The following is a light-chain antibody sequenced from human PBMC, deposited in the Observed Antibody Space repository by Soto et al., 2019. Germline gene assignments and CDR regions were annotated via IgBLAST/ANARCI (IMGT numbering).Light chain of an antibody. CDR1: SSDVGGYNY. CDR3: NSYTSSRKWV. J-gene: IGLJ3*02. Sequence: QSALTQPASVSGSLGQSITISCTGTSSDVGGYNYVSWYQQHPGKAPKLMICEVNNRPSGVSHRFSGSKSGNTASLTISGLQADDEADYYCNSYTSSRKWVFGGGTKLTVL. CDR2: EVN. V-gene: IGLV2-14*01.